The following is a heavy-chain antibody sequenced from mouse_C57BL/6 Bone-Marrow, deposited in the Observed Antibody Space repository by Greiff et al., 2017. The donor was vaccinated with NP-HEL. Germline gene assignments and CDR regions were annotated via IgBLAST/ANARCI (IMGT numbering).Heavy chain of an antibody. D-gene: IGHD1-1*01. J-gene: IGHJ1*03. Sequence: VQLKQPGAELVKPGASVKLSCKASGYTFTSYWMHWVKQRPGQGLEWIGMIHPNSGSTNYNEKFKSKATLTVDKSSSTAYMQLSSLTSEDSAVYYCARGVVAPYWYFDVWGTGTTVTVSS. CDR3: ARGVVAPYWYFDV. V-gene: IGHV1-64*01. CDR2: IHPNSGST. CDR1: GYTFTSYW.